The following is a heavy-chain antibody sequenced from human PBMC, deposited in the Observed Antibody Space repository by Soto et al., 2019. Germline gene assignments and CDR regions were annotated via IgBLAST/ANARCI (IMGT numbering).Heavy chain of an antibody. CDR2: IKSKTDGGTT. CDR3: TPDLPYYYDSSGFDY. V-gene: IGHV3-15*07. J-gene: IGHJ4*02. Sequence: SVSNAWMNWVRQAPGKGLEWVGRIKSKTDGGTTDYAAPVKGRFTISRDDSKNTLYLQMNSLKTEDTAVYYCTPDLPYYYDSSGFDYWGQGTLVTVSS. D-gene: IGHD3-22*01. CDR1: SVSNAW.